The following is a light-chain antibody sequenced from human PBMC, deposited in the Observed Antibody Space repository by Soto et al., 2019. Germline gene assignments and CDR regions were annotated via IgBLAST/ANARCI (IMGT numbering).Light chain of an antibody. Sequence: VLTQSPGTLSLSPGERATLSCRASQSVSSSFLDWYQQKPGQAPRLLISASASRAAGIPDRFSGSGSRTDFTLSSSRLEPEDFAVYYCQHYGDSRTFGQGTKVEIK. CDR1: QSVSSSF. J-gene: IGKJ1*01. CDR2: ASA. V-gene: IGKV3-20*01. CDR3: QHYGDSRT.